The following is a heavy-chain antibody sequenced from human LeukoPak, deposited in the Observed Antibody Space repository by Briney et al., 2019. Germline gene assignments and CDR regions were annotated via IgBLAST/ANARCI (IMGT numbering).Heavy chain of an antibody. D-gene: IGHD3-10*02. V-gene: IGHV1-46*01. CDR3: ARDIFGSSLGNLDY. J-gene: IGHJ4*02. CDR2: INPSGGNT. CDR1: GYTFTSYY. Sequence: GASVKVSCKASGYTFTSYYTHWVRQAPGQGLEWMGIINPSGGNTLYAQRFQGRVTMTRDTSTSTVYMELSSLRSEDTAVFYCARDIFGSSLGNLDYWGQGTLVIVSS.